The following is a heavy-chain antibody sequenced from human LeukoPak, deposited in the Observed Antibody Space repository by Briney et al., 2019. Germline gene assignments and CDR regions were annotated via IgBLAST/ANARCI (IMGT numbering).Heavy chain of an antibody. CDR3: ATHQRRYFQH. Sequence: GSLRLSCAASGFTFSSYEMNWVRQPPGKGLEWIGSIYYSGSTYYNPSLKSRVTISVDTSKNQFSLKLSSVTAADTAVYYCATHQRRYFQHWGQGTLVTVSS. CDR1: GFTFSSYE. V-gene: IGHV4-59*05. CDR2: IYYSGST. D-gene: IGHD2-2*01. J-gene: IGHJ1*01.